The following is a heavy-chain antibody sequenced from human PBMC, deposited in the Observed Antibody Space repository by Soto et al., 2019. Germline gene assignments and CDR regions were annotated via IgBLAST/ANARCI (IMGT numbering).Heavy chain of an antibody. CDR3: AKVGIFGVVIMPYYYGMDV. CDR1: GFTFSSYA. Sequence: EVQLLESGGGLVQPGGSLRLSCAASGFTFSSYAMSWVRQAPGKGLEWVSAISGSGGSTYYADSVKGRFTISRDNSKNTLYLQMNSLRAEDTAVYYCAKVGIFGVVIMPYYYGMDVWGQGTTVTVSS. D-gene: IGHD3-3*01. J-gene: IGHJ6*02. CDR2: ISGSGGST. V-gene: IGHV3-23*01.